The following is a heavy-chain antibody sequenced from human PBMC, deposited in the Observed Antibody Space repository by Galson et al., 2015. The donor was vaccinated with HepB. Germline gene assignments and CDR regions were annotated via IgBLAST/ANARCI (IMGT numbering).Heavy chain of an antibody. V-gene: IGHV1-69*13. J-gene: IGHJ4*02. CDR2: IIPIFGTA. D-gene: IGHD4-23*01. Sequence: SVKVSCKASGGTFSSYAISWVRQAPGQGLEWMGGIIPIFGTANYAQKFQGRVTITADESTSTAYMELSSLRSEDTAVYYCARGPFKSNGRTYFDYWGQGTLVTVSS. CDR3: ARGPFKSNGRTYFDY. CDR1: GGTFSSYA.